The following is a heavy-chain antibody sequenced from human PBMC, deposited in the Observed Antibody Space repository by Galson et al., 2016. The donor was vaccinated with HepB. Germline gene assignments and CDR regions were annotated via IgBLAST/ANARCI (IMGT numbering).Heavy chain of an antibody. V-gene: IGHV3-11*01. CDR2: ISSSGSTI. CDR3: ARVVPLYSGGWYVRGDGWFDP. Sequence: SLRLSCAASGFTFSYYYMSWIRQAPGKGLEWVSYISSSGSTIYYAASVKGRFTISRDNAKNSLYLQMNSLRAEDTAVYYCARVVPLYSGGWYVRGDGWFDPWGQGTLVTVSS. J-gene: IGHJ5*02. CDR1: GFTFSYYY. D-gene: IGHD6-19*01.